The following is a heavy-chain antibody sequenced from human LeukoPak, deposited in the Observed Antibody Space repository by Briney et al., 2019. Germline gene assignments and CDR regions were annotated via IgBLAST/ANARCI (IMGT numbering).Heavy chain of an antibody. CDR3: ARLRGGYCSSTSCPGFLDY. D-gene: IGHD2-2*01. Sequence: ASVKVSCKASGYTFTSYYMHLVRQAPGQGHEWMGRINPNCCSTSYAQKFQGRVTMTRDTSTSTVYMELNSLRSEDTAMYYCARLRGGYCSSTSCPGFLDYWGQGTLVTVSS. J-gene: IGHJ4*02. CDR2: INPNCCST. CDR1: GYTFTSYY. V-gene: IGHV1-46*03.